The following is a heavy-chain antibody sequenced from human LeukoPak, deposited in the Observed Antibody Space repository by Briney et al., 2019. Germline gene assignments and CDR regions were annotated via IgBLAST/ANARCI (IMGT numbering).Heavy chain of an antibody. CDR3: ARGFCSGGTCYSGVY. D-gene: IGHD2-15*01. J-gene: IGHJ4*02. CDR1: GFTFGSYD. CDR2: SRNKANSHTT. V-gene: IGHV3-72*01. Sequence: GGSLRLSCAASGFTFGSYDMSWVRQAPGKGLEWVGRSRNKANSHTTEYAASVKGRFTISRDDSKNSLYLQMNSLKTEDTALYYCARGFCSGGTCYSGVYWGQGTLVTVSS.